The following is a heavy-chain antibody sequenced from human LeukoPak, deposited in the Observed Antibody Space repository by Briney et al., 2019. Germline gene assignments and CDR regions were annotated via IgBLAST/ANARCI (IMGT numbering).Heavy chain of an antibody. D-gene: IGHD6-19*01. CDR3: ARGPLYSSEGEGFDP. J-gene: IGHJ5*02. CDR2: INHSGST. V-gene: IGHV4-34*01. Sequence: SETLSLTCAVYGGSLSGYYWSRIRQPPGKGLEWIGEINHSGSTNYNVSLKSRVTISIDTSKNQFSLKLSSVTAADTAVYYCARGPLYSSEGEGFDPWGQGTLVTVSS. CDR1: GGSLSGYY.